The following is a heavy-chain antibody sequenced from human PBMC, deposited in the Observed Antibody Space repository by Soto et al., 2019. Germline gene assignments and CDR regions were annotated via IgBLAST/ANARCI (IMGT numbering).Heavy chain of an antibody. J-gene: IGHJ4*02. D-gene: IGHD3-9*01. CDR1: GYTFTSYD. V-gene: IGHV1-8*01. Sequence: ASVKVSCKASGYTFTSYDINWVRQATGQGLEWMGWMNPNSGNTGYAQKFQGRVTMTRNTSISTAYMELSSLRSEDTAVYYCARGPYYDILTGYYIIFDYWGQGTLVTVSS. CDR3: ARGPYYDILTGYYIIFDY. CDR2: MNPNSGNT.